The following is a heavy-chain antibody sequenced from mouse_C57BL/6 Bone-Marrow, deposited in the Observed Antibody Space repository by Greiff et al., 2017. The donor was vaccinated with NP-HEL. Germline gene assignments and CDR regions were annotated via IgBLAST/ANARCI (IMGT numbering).Heavy chain of an antibody. CDR2: IHPGDGDT. Sequence: VQLVESGAELVKPGASVKISCKASGYEFSNYWMNWVKQRPGKGLEWIGQIHPGDGDTNYNGKFKDKATLTADKSSSTAYMQLSRLTSEDSAVYFCARGAYWGQGTLVTVSA. CDR3: ARGAY. V-gene: IGHV1-80*01. CDR1: GYEFSNYW. J-gene: IGHJ3*01.